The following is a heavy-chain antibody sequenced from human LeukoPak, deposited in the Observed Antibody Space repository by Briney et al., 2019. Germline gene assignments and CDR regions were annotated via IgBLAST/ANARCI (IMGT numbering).Heavy chain of an antibody. Sequence: ASVKLSCKASGYTFTSYAMHWVRQAPGQRLEWIGWINAGNGNTKYSQKFQGRVIITRDTSASTAYMELSSLRSEDTAVYYCARDLDSDYYYYGMDVWGQGTTVTVSS. D-gene: IGHD1-26*01. V-gene: IGHV1-3*01. CDR3: ARDLDSDYYYYGMDV. J-gene: IGHJ6*02. CDR1: GYTFTSYA. CDR2: INAGNGNT.